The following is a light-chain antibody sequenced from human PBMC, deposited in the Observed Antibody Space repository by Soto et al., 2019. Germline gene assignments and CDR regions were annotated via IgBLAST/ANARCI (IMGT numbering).Light chain of an antibody. V-gene: IGKV1-9*01. CDR2: AAS. J-gene: IGKJ4*01. CDR3: QRHDNYPLS. Sequence: DIQLTQSPSFLSASVGDRVTITCRASQGIKSHLAWYQQKPGKAPKLLIYAASTLQSGVPSRFSSGGSGTEFTLTISSLQPEDFANYYCQRHDNYPLSFGGGTKVEIK. CDR1: QGIKSH.